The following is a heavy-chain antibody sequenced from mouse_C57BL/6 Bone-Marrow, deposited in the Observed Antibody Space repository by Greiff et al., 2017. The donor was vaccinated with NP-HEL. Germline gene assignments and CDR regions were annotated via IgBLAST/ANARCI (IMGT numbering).Heavy chain of an antibody. V-gene: IGHV2-9-1*01. Sequence: VQLVESGPGLVAPSQCLSITCTVSGFSLTSYAISWVRQPPGKGLEWLGVIWTGGGTNYNSALKSRLSISKDNSKSQVFLKMNSLQTDDTARYYCARIGLRRGVYAMDYWGQGTSVTVSS. CDR1: GFSLTSYA. J-gene: IGHJ4*01. D-gene: IGHD2-4*01. CDR2: IWTGGGT. CDR3: ARIGLRRGVYAMDY.